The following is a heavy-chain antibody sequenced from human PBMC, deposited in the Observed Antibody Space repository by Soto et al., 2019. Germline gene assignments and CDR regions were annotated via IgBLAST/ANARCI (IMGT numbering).Heavy chain of an antibody. V-gene: IGHV3-21*06. CDR3: ARVGAYFGELDYFIY. CDR1: GFNFNSYT. Sequence: GGSLRLSCSASGFNFNSYTMNWVRQAPGKGLEWVSSISRFSDRTYYADSVKGRFAIFRANAENSVYLQVNSLRAEDTAVYYCARVGAYFGELDYFIYSGQRTPVTDSS. D-gene: IGHD3-10*01. J-gene: IGHJ4*02. CDR2: ISRFSDRT.